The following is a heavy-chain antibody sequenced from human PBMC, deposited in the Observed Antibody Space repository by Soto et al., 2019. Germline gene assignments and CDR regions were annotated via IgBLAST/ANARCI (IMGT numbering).Heavy chain of an antibody. CDR2: IFSSGST. CDR1: GGSINTFY. D-gene: IGHD5-12*01. CDR3: AREGSYSAYNFAHGIQLWSFDF. J-gene: IGHJ4*02. V-gene: IGHV4-4*07. Sequence: SETLALTCTVSGGSINTFYWSWVRQPAGKGLEWIGRIFSSGSTSFNPSLESRVAMSVDTSKNHFSLNLSSVTAADMAVYYCAREGSYSAYNFAHGIQLWSFDFWGQGALVTVSS.